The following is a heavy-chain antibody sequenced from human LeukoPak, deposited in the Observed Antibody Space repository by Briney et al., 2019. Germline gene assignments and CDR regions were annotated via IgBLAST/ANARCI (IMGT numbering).Heavy chain of an antibody. D-gene: IGHD2-2*01. Sequence: PGGSLRLSCAASGFTVSSNYMSWVRQAPGKGLEWVSSISSSSSYIYYADSVKGRFTISRDNAKNSLYLQMNSLRAEDTAVYYCARDATTAVVVPAASYYFDYWGQGTLVTVSS. V-gene: IGHV3-21*01. J-gene: IGHJ4*02. CDR2: ISSSSSYI. CDR3: ARDATTAVVVPAASYYFDY. CDR1: GFTVSSNY.